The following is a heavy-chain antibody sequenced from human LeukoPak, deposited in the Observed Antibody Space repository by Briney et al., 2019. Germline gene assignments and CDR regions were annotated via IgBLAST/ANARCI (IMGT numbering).Heavy chain of an antibody. CDR3: ARDRGYGDSPGGGY. Sequence: SVKVSCKASGGTFSSYTISWVRQAPGQGLEWMGRIIPILGIANYAQKFQGRVTITADKSTSTAYMELSSLRSEDTAVYYCARDRGYGDSPGGGYWGQGTLVTVSS. V-gene: IGHV1-69*04. J-gene: IGHJ4*02. CDR2: IIPILGIA. D-gene: IGHD4-17*01. CDR1: GGTFSSYT.